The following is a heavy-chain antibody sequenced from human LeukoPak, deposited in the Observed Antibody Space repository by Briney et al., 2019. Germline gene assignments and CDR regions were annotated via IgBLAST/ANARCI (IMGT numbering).Heavy chain of an antibody. J-gene: IGHJ4*02. CDR3: ARGYIGGNSPVDY. CDR1: GGTFSSYA. D-gene: IGHD4-23*01. CDR2: IIPIFGTA. Sequence: ASVKVSCKASGGTFSSYAISWVRQAPGQGLEWMGGIIPIFGTANYAQKFQGRVTITADKSTSTVYMELSSLRSEDTAVYYCARGYIGGNSPVDYWGQGTLVTVSS. V-gene: IGHV1-69*06.